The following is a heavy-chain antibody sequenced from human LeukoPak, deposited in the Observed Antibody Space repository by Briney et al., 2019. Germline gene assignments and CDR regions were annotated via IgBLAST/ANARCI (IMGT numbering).Heavy chain of an antibody. J-gene: IGHJ4*02. CDR2: ISSSGSTI. Sequence: GGSLRLSCAASGFTFSSYEMNWVRQAPGKGLEWVSYISSSGSTIYYADSVKGRFTISRDNAKNSLYLQMNSLRAEDTAVYYCARPTLWTGYSGYGLWYFDYWGQGTLVTVSS. V-gene: IGHV3-48*03. CDR3: ARPTLWTGYSGYGLWYFDY. D-gene: IGHD5-12*01. CDR1: GFTFSSYE.